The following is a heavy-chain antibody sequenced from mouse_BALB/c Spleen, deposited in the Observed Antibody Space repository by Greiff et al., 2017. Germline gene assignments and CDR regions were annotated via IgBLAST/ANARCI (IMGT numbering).Heavy chain of an antibody. CDR3: SYDYDGRTWYFDV. J-gene: IGHJ1*01. CDR2: IYPGNSDT. D-gene: IGHD2-4*01. CDR1: GYSFTSYW. Sequence: VQLKESGTVLARPGASVKMSCKASGYSFTSYWMHWVKQRPGQGLEWIGAIYPGNSDTSYNQKFKGKAKLTAVTSASTAYMELSSLTNEDSAVYYCSYDYDGRTWYFDVWGAGTTVTVSS. V-gene: IGHV1-5*01.